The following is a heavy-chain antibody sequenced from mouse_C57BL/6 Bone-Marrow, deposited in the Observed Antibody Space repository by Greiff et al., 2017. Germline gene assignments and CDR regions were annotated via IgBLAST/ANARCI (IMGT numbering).Heavy chain of an antibody. J-gene: IGHJ4*01. CDR1: GFSLTSYA. D-gene: IGHD2-5*01. CDR3: AKHSNLYYYAMDY. CDR2: IWTGGGT. V-gene: IGHV2-9-1*01. Sequence: VQLKESGPGLVAPSQSLSITCTVSGFSLTSYAISWVRQPPGKGLERLGVIWTGGGTNYNSALKSRLSISKDNSKSQVFLKMNSLQTDDTARYYCAKHSNLYYYAMDYWGQGTSVTVSS.